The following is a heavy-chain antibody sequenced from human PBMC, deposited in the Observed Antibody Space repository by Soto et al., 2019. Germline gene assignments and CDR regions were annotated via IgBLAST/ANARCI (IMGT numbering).Heavy chain of an antibody. D-gene: IGHD5-18*01. CDR1: GFTFSSYS. J-gene: IGHJ3*02. Sequence: PGGSLRLSCAASGFTFSSYSMNWVRQAPGKGLEWVSSISSSSSYIYYADSVKGLFTISRDNAKNPLYLQMNSLRAEDTAVYYCARGGYSYGLVVDAFDIWGQGTMVTVSS. CDR2: ISSSSSYI. CDR3: ARGGYSYGLVVDAFDI. V-gene: IGHV3-21*01.